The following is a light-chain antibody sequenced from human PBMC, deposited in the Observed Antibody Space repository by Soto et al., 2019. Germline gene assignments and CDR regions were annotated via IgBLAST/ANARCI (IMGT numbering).Light chain of an antibody. Sequence: DIVMTQSPLSLPVTPGEPASISCRSSQSLLHSNGYNYLDWYLQKPGQSPQLLIDLGSNRASGVPDRFSGSGSGTDFTLKISRVEAEDVGVYCCMQALQTPLTFGGGTKVDI. CDR3: MQALQTPLT. CDR2: LGS. J-gene: IGKJ4*01. CDR1: QSLLHSNGYNY. V-gene: IGKV2-28*01.